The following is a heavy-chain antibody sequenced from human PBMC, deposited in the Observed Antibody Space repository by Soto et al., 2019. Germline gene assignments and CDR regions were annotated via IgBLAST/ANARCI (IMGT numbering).Heavy chain of an antibody. V-gene: IGHV4-34*01. CDR3: ARAAPRYCSGGSCYSGRDY. Sequence: SETLSPTYPVYGGSFSGCYWSWMRHPRGKGLEWIGEINHSGSTNYNPSLKSRVTISVDTSKNQFSLKLSSVTAADTAVYYCARAAPRYCSGGSCYSGRDYWRQGTLVTVSS. CDR1: GGSFSGCY. CDR2: INHSGST. D-gene: IGHD2-15*01. J-gene: IGHJ4*02.